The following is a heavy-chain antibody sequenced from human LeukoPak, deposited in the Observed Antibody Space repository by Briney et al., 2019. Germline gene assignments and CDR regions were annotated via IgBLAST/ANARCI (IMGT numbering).Heavy chain of an antibody. CDR3: AKDSDFQH. CDR1: GFTVSSNY. CDR2: ISYDGSNK. Sequence: GGSLRLSCAASGFTVSSNYVSWVRQAPGKGLEWVAVISYDGSNKYYADSVKGRFTISRDNSKNTLYLQMNSLRAEDTAVYYCAKDSDFQHWGQGTLVTVSS. D-gene: IGHD3-10*01. V-gene: IGHV3-30*18. J-gene: IGHJ1*01.